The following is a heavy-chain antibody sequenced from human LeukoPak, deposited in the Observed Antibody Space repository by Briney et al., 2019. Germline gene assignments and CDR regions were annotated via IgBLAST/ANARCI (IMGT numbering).Heavy chain of an antibody. Sequence: ETLSLTCAVYGGSFSGYYWSWVRQAPGKGLEWVSVIYSGGSTYYADSVKGRFTISRHNSKNTLYLQMNSLRAEDTAVYYCARVYSSSWYNWFDPWGQGTLVTVSS. CDR1: GGSFSGYY. J-gene: IGHJ5*02. D-gene: IGHD6-13*01. CDR2: IYSGGST. CDR3: ARVYSSSWYNWFDP. V-gene: IGHV3-53*04.